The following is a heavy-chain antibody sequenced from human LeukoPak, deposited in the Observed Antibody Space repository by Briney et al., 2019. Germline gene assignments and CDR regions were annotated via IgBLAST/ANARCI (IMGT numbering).Heavy chain of an antibody. CDR2: IYYSGST. CDR1: GGSISGYY. D-gene: IGHD1-26*01. V-gene: IGHV4-59*01. CDR3: AREGGSYSTFDY. Sequence: SETLSLTCTVSGGSISGYYGSWIRQPPGKGLEWIAYIYYSGSTNYNPSLKSRVTIPVDTSKNQFSLKLSSVTAADTAVYYCAREGGSYSTFDYWGQGTLVTVSS. J-gene: IGHJ4*02.